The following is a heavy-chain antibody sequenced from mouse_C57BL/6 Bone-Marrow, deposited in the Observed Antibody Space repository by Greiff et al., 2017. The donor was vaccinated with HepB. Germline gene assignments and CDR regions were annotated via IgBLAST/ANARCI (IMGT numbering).Heavy chain of an antibody. CDR3: ARCRLLRHYAMDY. J-gene: IGHJ4*01. CDR2: INPSNGGT. D-gene: IGHD1-1*01. Sequence: QVQLQQSGTELVKPGASVKLSCKASGYTFTSYWMHWVKQRPGQGLEWIGNINPSNGGTNYNEKFKSKATLTVDKSSSTAYMQLSSLTSEDSAVYYCARCRLLRHYAMDYWGQGTSVTVSS. V-gene: IGHV1-53*01. CDR1: GYTFTSYW.